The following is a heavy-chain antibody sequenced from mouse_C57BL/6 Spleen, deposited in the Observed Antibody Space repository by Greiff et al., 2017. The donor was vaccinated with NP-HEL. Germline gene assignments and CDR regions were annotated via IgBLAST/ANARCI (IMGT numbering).Heavy chain of an antibody. Sequence: QVHVKQPGAELVKPGASVKLSCKASGYTFTSYWMQWVKQRPGQGLEWIGEIDPSDSYTNYNQKFKGKATLTVDTSSSTAYMQLSSLTSEDSAVYYCARRGYDYSYYFDYWGQGTTLTVSS. CDR2: IDPSDSYT. CDR3: ARRGYDYSYYFDY. D-gene: IGHD2-4*01. CDR1: GYTFTSYW. J-gene: IGHJ2*01. V-gene: IGHV1-50*01.